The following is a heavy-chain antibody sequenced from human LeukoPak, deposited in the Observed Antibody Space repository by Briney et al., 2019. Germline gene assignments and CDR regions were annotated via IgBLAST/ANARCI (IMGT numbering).Heavy chain of an antibody. CDR2: IKQDGSEK. D-gene: IGHD1-26*01. V-gene: IGHV3-7*05. CDR1: GFTFSSYW. J-gene: IGHJ6*02. CDR3: ARFSGHYYGMDV. Sequence: GGSLRLSCAASGFTFSSYWMNWVRQAPGKGLEWVANIKQDGSEKYYVDSVKGRFTISRGNAKNSLYLQMSSLRAEDTAVYYCARFSGHYYGMDVWGQGTTVTVSS.